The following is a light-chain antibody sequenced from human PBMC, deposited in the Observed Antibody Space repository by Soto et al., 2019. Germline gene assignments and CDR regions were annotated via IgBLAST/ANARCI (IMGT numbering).Light chain of an antibody. J-gene: IGLJ1*01. CDR2: DVT. CDR3: CSDEGTFPSV. V-gene: IGLV2-11*01. CDR1: SSDVGGYNY. Sequence: QSALTQPRSVSGSPGQSVTISCTGTSSDVGGYNYVSWYQQYPGKAPKLMIYDVTKRPSRVPDRFSASKSGNTASLTISGLQAEDEAGYYCCSDEGTFPSVFGGGTRGTVL.